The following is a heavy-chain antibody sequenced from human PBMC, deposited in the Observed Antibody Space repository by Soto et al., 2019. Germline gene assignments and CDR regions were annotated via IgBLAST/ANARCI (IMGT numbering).Heavy chain of an antibody. Sequence: QVQLQESGPGLVKPSQTLSLTCTVSGGSISSGGYYWSWIRQHPGKGLEWIGYIYFSGSTYYNPSLKXXVXIXXDTSKNQFSLKLNSVTAADTAVYYCARAASAGIDYWGQGTLVTVSS. V-gene: IGHV4-31*01. D-gene: IGHD6-13*01. CDR2: IYFSGST. CDR3: ARAASAGIDY. CDR1: GGSISSGGYY. J-gene: IGHJ4*02.